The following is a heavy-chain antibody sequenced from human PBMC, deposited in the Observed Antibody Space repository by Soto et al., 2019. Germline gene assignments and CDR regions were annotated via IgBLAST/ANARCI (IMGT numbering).Heavy chain of an antibody. CDR3: ARAKKNTVTTRGLYYFDY. D-gene: IGHD4-17*01. V-gene: IGHV1-69*01. J-gene: IGHJ4*02. CDR2: IIPIFGTA. CDR1: GGTFSSYP. Sequence: QVQLVQSGAEVKKPGSSVKVSCKASGGTFSSYPISWVRQAPGQGLEWMGGIIPIFGTANYAQKFQGRVTITADESTSTGYMELSSLRSEDTAVYYCARAKKNTVTTRGLYYFDYWGQGTLVTVSS.